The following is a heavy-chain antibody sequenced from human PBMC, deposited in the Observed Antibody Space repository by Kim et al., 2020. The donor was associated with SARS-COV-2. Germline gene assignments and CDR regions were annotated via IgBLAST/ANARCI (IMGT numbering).Heavy chain of an antibody. V-gene: IGHV3-23*01. CDR3: ATRGIVVVTTFDY. D-gene: IGHD3-22*01. J-gene: IGHJ4*02. Sequence: ADSVKGRFTISRDNSKNTLYLQMNSLRAEDTAVYYWATRGIVVVTTFDYWGQGTLVTVSS.